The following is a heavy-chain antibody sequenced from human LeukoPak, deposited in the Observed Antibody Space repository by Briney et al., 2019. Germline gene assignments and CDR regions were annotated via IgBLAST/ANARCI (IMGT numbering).Heavy chain of an antibody. J-gene: IGHJ6*02. V-gene: IGHV3-23*01. CDR3: ATDFNPSFSQRSLDPYGMDV. D-gene: IGHD3-3*01. CDR2: ISGSGGST. Sequence: GGSLRLSCAASGFTFSSYAMSWVRQAPGKGLEWVSAISGSGGSTYYADSVKGRFTISRDNSKNTLYLQMNSLRAEDTAVYYCATDFNPSFSQRSLDPYGMDVWGQGTTVTVSS. CDR1: GFTFSSYA.